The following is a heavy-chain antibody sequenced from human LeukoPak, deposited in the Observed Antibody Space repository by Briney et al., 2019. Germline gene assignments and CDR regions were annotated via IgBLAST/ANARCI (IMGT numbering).Heavy chain of an antibody. CDR1: RYTLTELF. Sequence: ASVKVSCKVSRYTLTELFMHWVRQAPGKGLEWMGGFDPEDGETIYAQKFQGRVTMTEDTSTDTAYMELSSLRSEDTAVYYCATVRPYYYDSSGYFDYWGQGTLVTVSS. J-gene: IGHJ4*02. V-gene: IGHV1-24*01. D-gene: IGHD3-22*01. CDR3: ATVRPYYYDSSGYFDY. CDR2: FDPEDGET.